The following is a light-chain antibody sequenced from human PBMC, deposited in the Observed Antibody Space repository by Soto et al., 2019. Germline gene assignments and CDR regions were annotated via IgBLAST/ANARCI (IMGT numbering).Light chain of an antibody. CDR2: GVY. J-gene: IGKJ1*01. CDR3: QQYDKWPPRT. V-gene: IGKV3D-15*01. Sequence: EIVMTQSPTILSVSPGERATLSCRASQSVSSNLAWYQQKPGQPPRLLMYGVYTRAPGTPARFSGSGSGTEFTLTSSSLQSEDSAVYYGQQYDKWPPRTFGQGTKVEIK. CDR1: QSVSSN.